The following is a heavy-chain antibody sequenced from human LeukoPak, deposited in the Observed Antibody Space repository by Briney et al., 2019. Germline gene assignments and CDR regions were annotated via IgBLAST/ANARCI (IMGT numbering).Heavy chain of an antibody. CDR3: ARGSIASAGLFDY. CDR2: ISGSGGST. CDR1: GFTFSSYG. Sequence: GGTLRLSCAASGFTFSSYGMSWVRQAPGKGLEWVSAISGSGGSTYYADSVKGRFTISRDNSKNTLYLQMNTLRAEDTAVYYCARGSIASAGLFDYWGQGTLVTVSS. V-gene: IGHV3-23*01. J-gene: IGHJ4*02. D-gene: IGHD6-13*01.